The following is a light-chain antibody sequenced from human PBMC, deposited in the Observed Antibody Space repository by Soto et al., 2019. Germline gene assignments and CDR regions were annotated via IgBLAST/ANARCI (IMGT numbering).Light chain of an antibody. CDR2: GAS. V-gene: IGKV3-20*01. CDR1: QSVGIN. Sequence: EVVMTQSPAILSVSPGERATLSCRASQSVGINVAWYQQKPGQAPRLLIYGASSRATGIPDRFSGSGSGTDFILTISRLEPDDFAVYYCQQYGRSPRTFGQGTKVDIK. J-gene: IGKJ1*01. CDR3: QQYGRSPRT.